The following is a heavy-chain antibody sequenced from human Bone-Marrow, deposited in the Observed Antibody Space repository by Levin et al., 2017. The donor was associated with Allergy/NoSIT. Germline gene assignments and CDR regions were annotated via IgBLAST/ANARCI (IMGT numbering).Heavy chain of an antibody. CDR1: GFSFSTYA. CDR3: TTCSGGGCLSRPYDY. J-gene: IGHJ4*02. CDR2: ISSGSDFK. V-gene: IGHV3-21*01. D-gene: IGHD2-15*01. Sequence: TTGGSLRLSCAASGFSFSTYAMNWVRQAPGKELEWVSFISSGSDFKYYAGSVKGRFTISRDNAKNSLYLQMNSLRAEDTAIYYCTTCSGGGCLSRPYDYWGQGTLVTVSS.